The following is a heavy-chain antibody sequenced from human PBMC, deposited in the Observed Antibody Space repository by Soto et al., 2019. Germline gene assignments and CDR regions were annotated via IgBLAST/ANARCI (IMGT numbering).Heavy chain of an antibody. CDR1: GGSFSGYH. CDR2: INHSGST. CDR3: ARGRVSSGWYRDY. V-gene: IGHV4-34*01. D-gene: IGHD6-19*01. J-gene: IGHJ4*02. Sequence: SETLSLTCTVYGGSFSGYHWSWIRQPPGKGLEWIGEINHSGSTNYNPSLKSRVTISVDTSKNQFSLKLNSVTAADTAVYFCARGRVSSGWYRDYWGQGTLVTVSS.